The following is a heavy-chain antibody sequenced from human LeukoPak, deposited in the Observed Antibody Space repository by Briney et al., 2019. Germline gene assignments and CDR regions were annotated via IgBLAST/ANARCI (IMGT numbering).Heavy chain of an antibody. CDR2: IYPGDSDT. Sequence: GAPLKISCKGSGSRFTTYWIGWVRQMPGKGLEWMGIIYPGDSDTSYSPSFQGHVTISADKSIRTATLQWSSLKASDTAMYYCARHTYNNGWWGGDYWGQGTLVTVSS. V-gene: IGHV5-51*01. CDR1: GSRFTTYW. J-gene: IGHJ4*02. D-gene: IGHD6-19*01. CDR3: ARHTYNNGWWGGDY.